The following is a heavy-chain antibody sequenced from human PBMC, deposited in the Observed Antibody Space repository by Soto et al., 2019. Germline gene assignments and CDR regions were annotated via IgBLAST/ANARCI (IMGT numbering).Heavy chain of an antibody. CDR1: GYTFTSYY. V-gene: IGHV1-46*01. CDR3: ARDLETMMTGHYGMDV. J-gene: IGHJ6*02. Sequence: ASVKVSYKASGYTFTSYYMHWVRQAPGQGLEWMGIINPSGGSTSYAQKFQGRVTMTRDTSTSTVYMELSSLRSEDTDVYYCARDLETMMTGHYGMDVWGQGTTVTVSS. D-gene: IGHD3-22*01. CDR2: INPSGGST.